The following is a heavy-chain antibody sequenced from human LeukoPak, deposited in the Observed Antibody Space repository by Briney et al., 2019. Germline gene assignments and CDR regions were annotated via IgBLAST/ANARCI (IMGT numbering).Heavy chain of an antibody. CDR2: INSDGSST. CDR3: GREGWELLHFDY. Sequence: GGSLRLSCAASGFTFSSYWMHRVRQAPGKGLVWVSRINSDGSSTSYADSVKGRFTISRDNAKNTLYLQMNSLRAEDTAVYYCGREGWELLHFDYWGQGTLVTVSS. V-gene: IGHV3-74*01. J-gene: IGHJ4*02. D-gene: IGHD1-26*01. CDR1: GFTFSSYW.